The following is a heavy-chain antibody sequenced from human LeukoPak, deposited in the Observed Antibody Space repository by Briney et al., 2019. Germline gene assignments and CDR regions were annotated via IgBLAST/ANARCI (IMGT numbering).Heavy chain of an antibody. J-gene: IGHJ4*02. CDR2: ISAYNGDT. CDR1: GYTFTSYG. CDR3: ARGGYFDFQTPFDY. D-gene: IGHD3-9*01. Sequence: ASVKVSCKASGYTFTSYGISWVRQAPGQGLEWMGWISAYNGDTNYAQKLQGRGTMTTDTATSTDYMELRSLRSDDPAVYYCARGGYFDFQTPFDYWGQGTLVTVSS. V-gene: IGHV1-18*04.